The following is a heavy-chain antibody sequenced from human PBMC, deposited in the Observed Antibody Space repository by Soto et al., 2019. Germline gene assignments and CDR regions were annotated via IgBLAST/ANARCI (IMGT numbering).Heavy chain of an antibody. CDR2: INAYNGNT. CDR3: ARVAAVGLFDY. J-gene: IGHJ4*02. CDR1: GYTFTSYG. D-gene: IGHD1-26*01. V-gene: IGHV1-18*01. Sequence: QVQLVQSGAEVKKPGASVKVSCKASGYTFTSYGISWVRQAPGQGLEWMGWINAYNGNTKYAQKLQGRATMTTDTSTSTAYMEASSLRSHDTAMYICARVAAVGLFDYLGQGTLVTVSS.